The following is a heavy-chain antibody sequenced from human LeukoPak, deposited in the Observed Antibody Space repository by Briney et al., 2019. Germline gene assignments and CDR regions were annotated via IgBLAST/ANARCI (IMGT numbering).Heavy chain of an antibody. D-gene: IGHD6-13*01. CDR2: INSDGSST. CDR1: GFTFSYYW. Sequence: PGGSLRLSCAASGFTFSYYWVHWVRQAPGKGLVWVSRINSDGSSTSYADSVKGRLTISRDNAKNTLYLQMNSLRAEDTAVYYCARDSYSSSWILNYWGQGTLVTVSS. V-gene: IGHV3-74*01. CDR3: ARDSYSSSWILNY. J-gene: IGHJ4*02.